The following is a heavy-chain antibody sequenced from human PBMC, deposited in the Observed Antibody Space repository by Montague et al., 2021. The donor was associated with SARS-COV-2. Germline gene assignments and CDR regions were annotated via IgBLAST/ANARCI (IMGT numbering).Heavy chain of an antibody. Sequence: SETLSLTCTVPGGSISSYYWSWIRQPPGKGLEWIGYIYYSGSTNYNPSLKSRVTISVDTSKNQFSLKLSSVTAADTAVYYCARGLPRVRGVMRWFDPWGQGTLVTVSS. CDR2: IYYSGST. J-gene: IGHJ5*02. V-gene: IGHV4-59*01. CDR1: GGSISSYY. CDR3: ARGLPRVRGVMRWFDP. D-gene: IGHD3-10*01.